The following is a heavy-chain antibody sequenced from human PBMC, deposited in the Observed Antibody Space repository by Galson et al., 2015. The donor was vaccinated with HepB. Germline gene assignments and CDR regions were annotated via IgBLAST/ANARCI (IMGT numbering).Heavy chain of an antibody. CDR1: GYSFTSYW. V-gene: IGHV5-10-1*01. J-gene: IGHJ6*02. Sequence: QSGAEVKKPGESLRISCKGSGYSFTSYWISWVRQMPGKGLEWMGRIDPSDSYTNYSPSFQGHVTISADKSISTAYLQWSSLKASDTAMYYCARRINEYYYGSGSTTQYYYYGMDVWGQGTTVTVSS. CDR2: IDPSDSYT. CDR3: ARRINEYYYGSGSTTQYYYYGMDV. D-gene: IGHD3-10*01.